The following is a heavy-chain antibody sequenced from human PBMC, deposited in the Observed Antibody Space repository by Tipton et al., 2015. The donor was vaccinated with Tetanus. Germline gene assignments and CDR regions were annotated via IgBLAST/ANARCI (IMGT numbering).Heavy chain of an antibody. CDR1: EFTFSGSA. Sequence: SLRLSCAASEFTFSGSAIHWVRQASGKGLEWVGRVRTRTNSYATEYAESVKGRFTIARDDPKNTAYLQMNSLQTEDAAVYYCTSGYDFWSGIPPYWGHGPLVTVSS. J-gene: IGHJ4*01. V-gene: IGHV3-73*01. CDR2: VRTRTNSYAT. CDR3: TSGYDFWSGIPPY. D-gene: IGHD3-3*01.